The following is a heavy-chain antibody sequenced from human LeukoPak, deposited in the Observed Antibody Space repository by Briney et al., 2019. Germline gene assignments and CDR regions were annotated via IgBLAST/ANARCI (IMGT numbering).Heavy chain of an antibody. D-gene: IGHD3-10*01. Sequence: PGGSLRLSCAASGFTFSSYGMHWVRQAPGKGLEWVAVISYDGSNKYYADSVKGRFTISRDYSKNTLYLQMNSLRAEDTAVYYCAKDHYYGSGSLPDYWGQGTLVTVSS. CDR3: AKDHYYGSGSLPDY. J-gene: IGHJ4*02. V-gene: IGHV3-30*18. CDR2: ISYDGSNK. CDR1: GFTFSSYG.